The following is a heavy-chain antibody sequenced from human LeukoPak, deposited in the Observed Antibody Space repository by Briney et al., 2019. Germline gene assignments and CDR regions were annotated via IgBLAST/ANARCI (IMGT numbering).Heavy chain of an antibody. D-gene: IGHD6-6*01. CDR1: WFTVSSNY. Sequence: SGASLRLSCAAAWFTVSSNYMSWVRPAPEKGLGLGSVIYSGGNTYYADNVKGRFTISTDNSENTPYLQMNSLRAEDTAVYYCAREYSSSAEYYYYMDVWGKGTTVTVSS. CDR3: AREYSSSAEYYYYMDV. V-gene: IGHV3-53*01. J-gene: IGHJ6*03. CDR2: IYSGGNT.